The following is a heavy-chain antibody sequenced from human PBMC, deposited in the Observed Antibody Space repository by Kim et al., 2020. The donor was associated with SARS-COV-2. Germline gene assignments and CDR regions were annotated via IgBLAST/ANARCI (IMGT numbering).Heavy chain of an antibody. V-gene: IGHV3-30*04. CDR2: ISYDGSNK. J-gene: IGHJ4*02. CDR3: AREIPVGREWELLGIFDY. D-gene: IGHD1-26*01. CDR1: GFTFSSYA. Sequence: GGSLRLSCAASGFTFSSYAMHWVRQAPGKGLEWVAVISYDGSNKYYADSVKGRFTISRDNSKNTLYLQMNSLRAEDTAVYYCAREIPVGREWELLGIFDYWGQGTLVTVSS.